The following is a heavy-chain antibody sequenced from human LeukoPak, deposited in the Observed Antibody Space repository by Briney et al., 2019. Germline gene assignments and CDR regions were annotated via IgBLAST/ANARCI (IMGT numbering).Heavy chain of an antibody. CDR3: AREPYHSSGYCSGGSCYHEYYYGMDV. CDR2: ISAYNGNT. V-gene: IGHV1-18*01. D-gene: IGHD2-15*01. J-gene: IGHJ6*02. Sequence: GASVKVSCKASGYTFTSYGISWVRQAPGQGLEWMGWISAYNGNTNYAQKLQGRVTMTTDTSTSTVYMELSSLRSEDTAVYYCAREPYHSSGYCSGGSCYHEYYYGMDVWGQGTTVTVSS. CDR1: GYTFTSYG.